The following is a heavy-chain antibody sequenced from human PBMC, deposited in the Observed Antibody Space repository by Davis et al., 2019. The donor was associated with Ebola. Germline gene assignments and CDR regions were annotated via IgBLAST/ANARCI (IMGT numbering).Heavy chain of an antibody. Sequence: GESLKISCAASGFTFSSYAMSWVRQAPGKGLEWVSAISGSGGSTYYADSVKGRFTISRDNSKNTLYLQMNSLRAEDTAVYYCARGNDILTGYLLPEDYWGQGTLVTVSS. V-gene: IGHV3-23*01. CDR2: ISGSGGST. CDR3: ARGNDILTGYLLPEDY. D-gene: IGHD3-9*01. J-gene: IGHJ4*02. CDR1: GFTFSSYA.